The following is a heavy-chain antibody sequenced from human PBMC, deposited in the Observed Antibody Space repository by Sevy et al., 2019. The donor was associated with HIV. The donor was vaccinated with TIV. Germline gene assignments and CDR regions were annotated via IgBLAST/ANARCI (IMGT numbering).Heavy chain of an antibody. J-gene: IGHJ4*02. CDR1: GGSISSYF. D-gene: IGHD1-1*01. V-gene: IGHV4-59*01. CDR3: ARDSTTRPRVFDY. Sequence: SETLSLTCSVSGGSISSYFWTWVRQSPGKGLEWIANIYFTGNTDYSPSLKSRVTLSLDTSKSQFSLTLKSVTAADTAIYFCARDSTTRPRVFDYWGQGTLVTVSS. CDR2: IYFTGNT.